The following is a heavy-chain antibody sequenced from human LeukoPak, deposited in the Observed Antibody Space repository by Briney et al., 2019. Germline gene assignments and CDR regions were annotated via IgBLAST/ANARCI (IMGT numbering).Heavy chain of an antibody. CDR3: ARMVRGVIIAYNWFDP. J-gene: IGHJ5*02. Sequence: GSLRLSCAASGFTFSSYSMNWVRQPPGKGLEWIGSIYYSGSTYYNPSLKSRVTISVDTSKNQFSLKLSSVTAADTAVYYCARMVRGVIIAYNWFDPWGQGTLVTVSS. CDR1: GFTFSSYS. CDR2: IYYSGST. D-gene: IGHD3-10*01. V-gene: IGHV4-39*07.